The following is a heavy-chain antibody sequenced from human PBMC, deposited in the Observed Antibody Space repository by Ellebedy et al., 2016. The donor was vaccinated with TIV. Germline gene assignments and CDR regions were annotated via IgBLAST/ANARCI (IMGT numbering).Heavy chain of an antibody. D-gene: IGHD3-10*01. CDR3: ARDFFYRSGSYYPYYGMDV. V-gene: IGHV1-18*01. J-gene: IGHJ6*02. CDR1: GDTFSNYA. Sequence: ASVKVSCKASGDTFSNYAISWVRQAPGQGLEWMGWVSTYNIFPNYAQTFRGRVSMTTDTSTRTAYMELRSLTSDDTAVYYCARDFFYRSGSYYPYYGMDVWGQGTTVTVSS. CDR2: VSTYNIFP.